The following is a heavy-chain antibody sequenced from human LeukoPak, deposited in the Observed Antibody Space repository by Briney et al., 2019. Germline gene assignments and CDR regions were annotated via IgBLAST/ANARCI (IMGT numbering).Heavy chain of an antibody. Sequence: GGSLRLSCAASRFTFSSYGMHWVRQAPGKGLEWVAVIWYDGSNKYYADSVKGRFTISRDNSKNTLYLQMNSLRAEDTAVYYCARDQKSSSWLHPTFDYWGQGTLVTVSS. CDR2: IWYDGSNK. J-gene: IGHJ4*02. CDR1: RFTFSSYG. CDR3: ARDQKSSSWLHPTFDY. D-gene: IGHD6-13*01. V-gene: IGHV3-33*01.